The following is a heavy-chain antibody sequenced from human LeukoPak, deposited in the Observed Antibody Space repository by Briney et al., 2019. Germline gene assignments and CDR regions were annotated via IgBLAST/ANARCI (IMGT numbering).Heavy chain of an antibody. Sequence: GGSLRLSCAASRFSFSSYDMSWVRQAPGKGLEWVSAISGSGGSTYYADSVKGRFTISRDNSKNTLYLQMNSLRAEDTAVYYCAKWSQLDSLDYWGQGTLVTVSS. CDR2: ISGSGGST. CDR3: AKWSQLDSLDY. J-gene: IGHJ4*02. CDR1: RFSFSSYD. V-gene: IGHV3-23*01. D-gene: IGHD1-26*01.